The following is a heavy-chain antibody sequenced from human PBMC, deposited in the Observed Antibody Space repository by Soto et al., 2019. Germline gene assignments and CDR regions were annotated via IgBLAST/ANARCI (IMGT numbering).Heavy chain of an antibody. J-gene: IGHJ6*02. CDR1: GYTFTSYA. CDR2: INAGNGNT. CDR3: ARVVYDFWSVLVCSCYYCMDV. D-gene: IGHD3-3*01. Sequence: ASVKVSCKASGYTFTSYAMHWVRQAPGQRLEWMGWINAGNGNTKYSQKFQGRVTITRDTSASTAYMELSSLRSEDTAVYYCARVVYDFWSVLVCSCYYCMDVSGQGTTVTVPS. V-gene: IGHV1-3*01.